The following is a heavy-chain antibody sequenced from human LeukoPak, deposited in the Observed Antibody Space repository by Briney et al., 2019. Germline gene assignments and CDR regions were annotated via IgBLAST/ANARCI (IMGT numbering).Heavy chain of an antibody. V-gene: IGHV5-51*01. J-gene: IGHJ4*02. Sequence: GESLKISCKGSGYSFTSYWIGWVRQMPGKGLEWMGVIYPSDSDTRYSPSFQGQVTISADKSISTAYLQWSSLKASDTAMYYCASGQYYYGSGRPRGYFDYWGQGTLVTVSS. CDR1: GYSFTSYW. CDR3: ASGQYYYGSGRPRGYFDY. CDR2: IYPSDSDT. D-gene: IGHD3-10*01.